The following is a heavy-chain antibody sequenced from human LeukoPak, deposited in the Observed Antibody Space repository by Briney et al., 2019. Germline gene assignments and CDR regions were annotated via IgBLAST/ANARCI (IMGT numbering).Heavy chain of an antibody. CDR1: GFSFSSCW. CDR2: VKQDGSDK. D-gene: IGHD1-14*01. Sequence: GGSLRLSCAASGFSFSSCWMSWVRQAPGKGLEWVANVKQDGSDKYYVDSVKGRFTVSRDNAKNSLSLQMNSLRAEDTAVYYCAYGGRFFDYWGQGTLVTVSS. CDR3: AYGGRFFDY. V-gene: IGHV3-7*05. J-gene: IGHJ4*02.